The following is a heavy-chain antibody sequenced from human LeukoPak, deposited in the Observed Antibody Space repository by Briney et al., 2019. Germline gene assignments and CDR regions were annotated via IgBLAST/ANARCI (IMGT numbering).Heavy chain of an antibody. CDR2: IYYNGNT. CDR3: ARGRSNYYGMDV. CDR1: DGSINSYY. J-gene: IGHJ6*02. D-gene: IGHD1-26*01. Sequence: PSETLSLTCSVSDGSINSYYWNWIRRPPGRGLEWIGYIYYNGNTNYSPSLKSRVTMSVDTSKNLFSLKVSSVTAADTAVYYCARGRSNYYGMDVWGQGTTVTVSS. V-gene: IGHV4-59*01.